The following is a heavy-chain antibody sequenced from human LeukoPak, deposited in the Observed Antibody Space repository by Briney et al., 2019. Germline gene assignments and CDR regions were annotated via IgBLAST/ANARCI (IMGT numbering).Heavy chain of an antibody. V-gene: IGHV1-69*13. CDR3: ARAVLEWLWVWFDP. D-gene: IGHD3-3*01. Sequence: RASVEVSCKASGGTFSSYAISWVRQAPGQGLEWVGGIIPIFGTANYAQKFQGRVTITADESTSTAYMELSSLRSEDTAVYYCARAVLEWLWVWFDPWGQGTLVTVSS. CDR2: IIPIFGTA. J-gene: IGHJ5*02. CDR1: GGTFSSYA.